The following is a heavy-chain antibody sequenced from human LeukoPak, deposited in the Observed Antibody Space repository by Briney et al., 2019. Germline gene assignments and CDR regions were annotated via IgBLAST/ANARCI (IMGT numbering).Heavy chain of an antibody. Sequence: SETLSLTCTVSGDSINNYYWSWIRQSPGKGLEWIGYIYSSGSTKYNPSLKSRVTISVDTSKNQFSLKLSSVTAADTAVYYCARHRGSGSPYFDYWGQGALVTVSS. CDR1: GDSINNYY. J-gene: IGHJ4*02. D-gene: IGHD3-10*01. CDR3: ARHRGSGSPYFDY. CDR2: IYSSGST. V-gene: IGHV4-59*08.